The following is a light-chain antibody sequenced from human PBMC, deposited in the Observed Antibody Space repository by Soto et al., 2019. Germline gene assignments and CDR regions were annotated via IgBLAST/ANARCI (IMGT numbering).Light chain of an antibody. CDR2: LGS. V-gene: IGKV2-28*01. CDR3: MQTLQTWT. CDR1: QSLLHSNGYNY. Sequence: DIVMTQSPLSLPVTPGEPASISCRSSQSLLHSNGYNYLDWYLQKPGQSPQLLIYLGSNRASGVPDRFSGSGSGTDFTMKISRVEADDVGVYYCMQTLQTWTFGQGTQLEIK. J-gene: IGKJ1*01.